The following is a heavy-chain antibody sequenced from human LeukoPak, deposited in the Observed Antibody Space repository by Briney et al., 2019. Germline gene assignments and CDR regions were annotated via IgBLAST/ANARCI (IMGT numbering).Heavy chain of an antibody. D-gene: IGHD6-19*01. CDR3: TRALRKQWLSSYWFDP. CDR1: GFTFSDYY. Sequence: GGSLRLSCAASGFTFSDYYMSWIRQAPGKGLEWVSYISSSGTTIYYADSVKGRFTISRDNAKNSLYLQMNSLKTEDTAVYYCTRALRKQWLSSYWFDPWGQGTLVTVSS. CDR2: ISSSGTTI. V-gene: IGHV3-11*01. J-gene: IGHJ5*02.